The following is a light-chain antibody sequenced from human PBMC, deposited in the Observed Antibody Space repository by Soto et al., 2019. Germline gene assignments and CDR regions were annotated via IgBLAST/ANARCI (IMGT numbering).Light chain of an antibody. CDR3: QQYNNWPLT. CDR2: GAS. Sequence: EMVMTQSPATLSVSPGERATLSCRASQSVSSNLAWYQQKPGQAPRLLIYGASTRATGIPARFSGSGSRTEFTLTISSLQSEDFAVYYCQQYNNWPLTFGPGTKVDIK. CDR1: QSVSSN. J-gene: IGKJ3*01. V-gene: IGKV3-15*01.